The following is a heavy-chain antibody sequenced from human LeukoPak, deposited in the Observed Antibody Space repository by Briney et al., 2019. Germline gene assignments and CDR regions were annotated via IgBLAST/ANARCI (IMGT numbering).Heavy chain of an antibody. J-gene: IGHJ4*02. CDR2: IWKDGSKK. CDR1: GFTFTSYD. Sequence: GGSLRLSCAASGFTFTSYDIQWVRQAPGKGLEWVGVIWKDGSKKYYADSVKGRFTISRDDSRHTSYLQMSSLRAADTALYYCARASSIWEIAGRPDGYWGQGTLVIVSS. D-gene: IGHD6-6*01. CDR3: ARASSIWEIAGRPDGY. V-gene: IGHV3-33*01.